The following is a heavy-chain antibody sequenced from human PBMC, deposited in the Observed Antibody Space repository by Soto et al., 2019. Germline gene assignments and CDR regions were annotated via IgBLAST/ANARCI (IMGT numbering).Heavy chain of an antibody. V-gene: IGHV4-38-2*02. CDR2: IYHSGST. Sequence: SETLSLTCTVSGYSISSGYYWGWIRQPPGKGLEWIGSIYHSGSTYYNPSLKSRVTISVDTSKNQFSLKLSSVTAADTAVYYCARAGWELLSFDNWFDPWGQGTLVTVSS. CDR3: ARAGWELLSFDNWFDP. J-gene: IGHJ5*02. D-gene: IGHD1-26*01. CDR1: GYSISSGYY.